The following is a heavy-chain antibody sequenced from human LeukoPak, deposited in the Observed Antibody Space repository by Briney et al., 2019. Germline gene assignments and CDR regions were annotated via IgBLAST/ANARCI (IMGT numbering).Heavy chain of an antibody. J-gene: IGHJ4*02. D-gene: IGHD6-19*01. Sequence: ASVKVSCKASGYTFTNFDINWVRQATGQGLEWMGWMNPNSGNTGYAQKFQGRVTMTRNTSISTAYMELSSLRSEDTAVYYCARVLRRSGWYGLGMGYWGQGTLVTVSS. CDR3: ARVLRRSGWYGLGMGY. V-gene: IGHV1-8*02. CDR1: GYTFTNFD. CDR2: MNPNSGNT.